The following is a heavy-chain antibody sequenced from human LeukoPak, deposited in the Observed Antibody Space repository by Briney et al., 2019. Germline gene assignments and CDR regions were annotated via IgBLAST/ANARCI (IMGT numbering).Heavy chain of an antibody. CDR3: ARNSGWYGIS. D-gene: IGHD6-19*01. CDR1: GFTFSSYN. J-gene: IGHJ4*02. V-gene: IGHV3-23*01. Sequence: HPGGSLRLSCVVSGFTFSSYNMNWVRQAPGKGLEWVSSIEYGESTTHYADSVRGRFTISRDNYKNTLYLQLTSLSDDDTAVYFCARNSGWYGISWGKGTLVIVSS. CDR2: IEYGESTT.